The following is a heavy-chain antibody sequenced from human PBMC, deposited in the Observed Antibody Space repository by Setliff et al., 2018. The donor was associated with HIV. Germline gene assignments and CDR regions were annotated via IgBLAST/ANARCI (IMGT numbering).Heavy chain of an antibody. J-gene: IGHJ6*03. CDR2: IYGGGSYT. V-gene: IGHV3-23*03. CDR1: GFTFSSYA. Sequence: PGGSLRLSCAASGFTFSSYAMSWVRQAPGKGLELVSAIYGGGSYTYYVDSVKGRFTISRDNSQNTLYLQMNTLRDEDTAVYYCVKGAPDYDTNPFYYYFYMHVWGKGTTVTVSS. D-gene: IGHD4-17*01. CDR3: VKGAPDYDTNPFYYYFYMHV.